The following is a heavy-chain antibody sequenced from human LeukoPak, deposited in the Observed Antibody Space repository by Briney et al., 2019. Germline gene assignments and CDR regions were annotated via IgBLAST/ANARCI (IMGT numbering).Heavy chain of an antibody. Sequence: GGSLRLSCAASGFTINNYAMHWVRQTPGKVLQWVSGISWNSDTLIYVDSVKGRFTISRDDAKNSLFLQMNSLRAEDTALYYCARRTSNWAFDIWGKGTMVTVSS. J-gene: IGHJ3*02. CDR1: GFTINNYA. CDR2: ISWNSDTL. CDR3: ARRTSNWAFDI. D-gene: IGHD6-13*01. V-gene: IGHV3-9*01.